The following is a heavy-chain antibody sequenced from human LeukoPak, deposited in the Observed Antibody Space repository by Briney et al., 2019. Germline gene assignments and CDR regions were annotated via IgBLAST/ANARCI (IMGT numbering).Heavy chain of an antibody. CDR2: ISSSGSTI. V-gene: IGHV3-11*01. J-gene: IGHJ4*02. Sequence: GGSLRLSCAASGFTFSGYYMSWIRQAPGKGLEWVSYISSSGSTIYYADSVKGRFTISRDNAKNSLYLQMNSLRAEDTAVYYCARDPSGLVPLLYFDYWGQGTLVTVSS. CDR1: GFTFSGYY. D-gene: IGHD3-10*01. CDR3: ARDPSGLVPLLYFDY.